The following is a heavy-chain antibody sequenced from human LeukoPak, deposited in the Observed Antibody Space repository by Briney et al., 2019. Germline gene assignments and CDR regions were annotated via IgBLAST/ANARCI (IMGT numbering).Heavy chain of an antibody. V-gene: IGHV5-51*01. CDR1: RFIFSNYW. Sequence: GGSLRLSCAASRFIFSNYWMSWVRQAPGKGLEWMGIIYPGNSDTRYSPSFQDQVTISADKSISTAYLQRSSLKASDTAMYYCARVAVAGPYDAFDIWGQGTKVTVSS. CDR3: ARVAVAGPYDAFDI. J-gene: IGHJ3*02. CDR2: IYPGNSDT. D-gene: IGHD6-19*01.